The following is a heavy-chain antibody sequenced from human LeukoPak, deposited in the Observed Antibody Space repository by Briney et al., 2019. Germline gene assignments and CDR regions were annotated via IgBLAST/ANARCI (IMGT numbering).Heavy chain of an antibody. CDR1: GGTFSSYA. D-gene: IGHD3-10*01. Sequence: GSSVKVSCKASGGTFSSYAISWVRQAPGQGLEWMGGIIPIFGTANYAQKFQGRVTITADKSTSTAYMELSSLRSEDTAVYYCARGTYYYGSGSYYPLRYYYYYMDVWGKGTTVTVSS. CDR2: IIPIFGTA. CDR3: ARGTYYYGSGSYYPLRYYYYYMDV. J-gene: IGHJ6*03. V-gene: IGHV1-69*06.